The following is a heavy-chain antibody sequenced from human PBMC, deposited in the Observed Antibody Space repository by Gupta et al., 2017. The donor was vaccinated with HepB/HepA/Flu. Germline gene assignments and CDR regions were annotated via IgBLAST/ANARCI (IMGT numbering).Heavy chain of an antibody. CDR2: IYSGGTT. J-gene: IGHJ4*02. D-gene: IGHD6-19*01. CDR3: ATASGGWSAGLDY. Sequence: EVQLVESGGGLVQPGGSLRLSCAASGFTVSNNYMRWVRQAPGKGLEWVSLIYSGGTTYYADSVKDRFTISRDKSKNTLFLQMNSLRAGDTALYYCATASGGWSAGLDYWGQGTLVTVSS. CDR1: GFTVSNNY. V-gene: IGHV3-66*01.